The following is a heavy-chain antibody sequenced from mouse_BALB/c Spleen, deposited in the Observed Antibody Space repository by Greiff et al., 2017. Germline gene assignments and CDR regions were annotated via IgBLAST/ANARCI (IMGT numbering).Heavy chain of an antibody. CDR1: GFTFSSYT. Sequence: EVMLVESGGGLVKPGGSLKLSCAASGFTFSSYTMSWVRQTPEKRLEWVATISSGGGNTYYPDSVKGRFTISRDNAKNNLYLQMSSLRSEDTALYYCARWDYGNSGYYFDYWGQGTTLTVSS. CDR3: ARWDYGNSGYYFDY. D-gene: IGHD2-1*01. CDR2: ISSGGGNT. J-gene: IGHJ2*01. V-gene: IGHV5-9*03.